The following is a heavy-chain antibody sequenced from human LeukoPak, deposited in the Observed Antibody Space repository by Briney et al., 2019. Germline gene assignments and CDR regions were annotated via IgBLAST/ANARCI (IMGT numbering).Heavy chain of an antibody. V-gene: IGHV1-2*02. CDR1: GYTFTSYD. CDR3: ASATEYYDSSGYYLGLDY. Sequence: ASVKVSCKASGYTFTSYDINWVRQATGQGLEWMGWINPNSGGTNYAQKFQGRVTMTRDTSISTAYMELSRLRSDDTAVYYCASATEYYDSSGYYLGLDYWGQGTLVTVSS. J-gene: IGHJ4*02. CDR2: INPNSGGT. D-gene: IGHD3-22*01.